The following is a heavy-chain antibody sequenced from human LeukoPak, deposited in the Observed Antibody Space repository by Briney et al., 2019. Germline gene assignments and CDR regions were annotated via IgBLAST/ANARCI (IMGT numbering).Heavy chain of an antibody. CDR2: VYHSGST. J-gene: IGHJ5*02. CDR3: AKAGDSSGPNNWFDP. D-gene: IGHD3-22*01. Sequence: SETLSLPCTVSGYSISIGYYWGWIRQPPGKGLEWIGSVYHSGSTYYNPSLKSRVTISVDTSKNQFSLKPSSVTAADTAVYYCAKAGDSSGPNNWFDPWGQGTLVTVSS. V-gene: IGHV4-38-2*02. CDR1: GYSISIGYY.